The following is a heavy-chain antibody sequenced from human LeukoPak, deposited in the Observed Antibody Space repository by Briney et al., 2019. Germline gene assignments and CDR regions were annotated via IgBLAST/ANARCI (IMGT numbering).Heavy chain of an antibody. V-gene: IGHV5-51*01. CDR1: RHSFHSQW. CDR3: ARQEGVILTGYYLDY. J-gene: IGHJ4*02. D-gene: IGHD3-9*01. CDR2: IYPDDSDT. Sequence: GESLKISCKGPRHSFHSQWIGWVRQMPGKGLEWMGIIYPDDSDTRYSASFQGQVTISADKSISTAYLQWNSLEASDTAMYYCARQEGVILTGYYLDYWGQGTLVTVSS.